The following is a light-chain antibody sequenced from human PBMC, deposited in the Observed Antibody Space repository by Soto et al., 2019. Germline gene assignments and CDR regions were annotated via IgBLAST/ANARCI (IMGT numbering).Light chain of an antibody. CDR2: KAS. Sequence: DSQMTQYPSTLSASVGDRVTITCRASQSICSWLDWYQQKPGRAPKLLISKASTLQSGGTVRFSGRGSGTEFTHTISSLQPDDFETYYCQQYESYPMTFGGGTKVEIK. V-gene: IGKV1-5*03. CDR3: QQYESYPMT. CDR1: QSICSW. J-gene: IGKJ4*01.